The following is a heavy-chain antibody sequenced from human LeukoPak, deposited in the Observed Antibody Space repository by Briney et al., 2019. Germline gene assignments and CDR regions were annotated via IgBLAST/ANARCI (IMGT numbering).Heavy chain of an antibody. Sequence: SETLSLTCTVSSGSLSSFYWNWIRQPAGKGLEWVGRIYPSGSTDYNASLKSRVTMSVDTSKKQFSLKSNSVTAADTAAYYCARSSGHDFDYWGQGILVTVSS. V-gene: IGHV4-4*07. D-gene: IGHD5-12*01. CDR2: IYPSGST. CDR1: SGSLSSFY. J-gene: IGHJ4*02. CDR3: ARSSGHDFDY.